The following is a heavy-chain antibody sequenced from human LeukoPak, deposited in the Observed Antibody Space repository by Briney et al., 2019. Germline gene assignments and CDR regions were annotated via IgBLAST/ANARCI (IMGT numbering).Heavy chain of an antibody. V-gene: IGHV3-23*01. CDR1: GFTFSSYA. CDR2: ISGSGGST. CDR3: AKAMLIVVATPPDY. Sequence: GGSLSLSWAASGFTFSSYAMSWVRQAQGEGLEWVSAISGSGGSTYYADSVKGRLTISRDNYKNTLYLQMNSLRAEETAVYYCAKAMLIVVATPPDYWGQGTLVTVSS. J-gene: IGHJ4*02. D-gene: IGHD3-22*01.